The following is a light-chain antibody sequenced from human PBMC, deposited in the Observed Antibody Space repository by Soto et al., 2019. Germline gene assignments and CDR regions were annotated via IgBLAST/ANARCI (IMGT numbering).Light chain of an antibody. CDR2: GNS. CDR1: SSNIGDNP. V-gene: IGLV1-40*01. J-gene: IGLJ1*01. CDR3: QSYDSSLSAYV. Sequence: QSVLTQPPSASGTPGQRVTISCSGGSSNIGDNPVFWYQQLPGTAPKLLIYGNSNRPSGVPDRFSGSKSGTSASLAITGLQAEDEADYYCQSYDSSLSAYVFGTGTKVTVL.